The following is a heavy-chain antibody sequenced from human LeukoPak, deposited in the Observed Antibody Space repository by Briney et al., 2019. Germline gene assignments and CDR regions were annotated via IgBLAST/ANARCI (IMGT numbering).Heavy chain of an antibody. CDR2: IIPIFGTA. CDR1: GGTFSSYA. D-gene: IGHD3-10*01. CDR3: ARDPHGSGSYYNVRVFDY. V-gene: IGHV1-69*01. Sequence: ASVKVSCKASGGTFSSYAISWVRQAPGQGLEWMGGIIPIFGTANYAQKFQGRVTITADESTSTAYMELSSLRSEDTAVYYCARDPHGSGSYYNVRVFDYWGQGTLVTVSS. J-gene: IGHJ4*02.